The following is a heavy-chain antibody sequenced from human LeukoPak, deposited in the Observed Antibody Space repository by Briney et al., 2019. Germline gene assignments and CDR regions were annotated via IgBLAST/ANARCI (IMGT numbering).Heavy chain of an antibody. Sequence: PGGSLRLSCAASGFTFDDYAMHWVRQAPGKGLEWVSLISGDGGSTYYADSVKGRFTISRDNSKNSLYLQMNSLRTEDTALYYCAKEEEGGYYRAFDYWGQGTLVTVSS. J-gene: IGHJ4*02. CDR2: ISGDGGST. CDR3: AKEEEGGYYRAFDY. CDR1: GFTFDDYA. D-gene: IGHD3-10*01. V-gene: IGHV3-43*02.